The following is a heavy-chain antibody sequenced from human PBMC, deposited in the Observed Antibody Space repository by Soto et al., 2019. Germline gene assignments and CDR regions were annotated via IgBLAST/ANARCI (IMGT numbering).Heavy chain of an antibody. D-gene: IGHD6-13*01. CDR1: GGTFSSYA. J-gene: IGHJ6*02. Sequence: QVQLVQSGAEVKKPGSSVKVSCQASGGTFSSYAISWVRQAPGQGLEWMGGIIPIFGTANYAHKFQGRVTITADESTSTAHMELSSLRSEDTAVYYCFDHSSIEKGDYYYGMDVWGQGTTVTVSS. CDR2: IIPIFGTA. V-gene: IGHV1-69*01. CDR3: FDHSSIEKGDYYYGMDV.